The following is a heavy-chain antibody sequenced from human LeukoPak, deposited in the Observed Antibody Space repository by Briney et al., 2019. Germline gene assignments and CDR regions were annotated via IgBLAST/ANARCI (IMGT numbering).Heavy chain of an antibody. CDR3: ARERRTFTYYYDY. Sequence: KSSETLSLTCTVSGGSISSGGYYWSWIRQPAGKGLEWIGRIYTSGNTNYNPSLKSRVTISVDTSKNQFSLKLSSVTAADTAVYYCARERRTFTYYYDYWGQGTLVTVSS. D-gene: IGHD2-2*01. J-gene: IGHJ4*02. CDR1: GGSISSGGYY. V-gene: IGHV4-61*02. CDR2: IYTSGNT.